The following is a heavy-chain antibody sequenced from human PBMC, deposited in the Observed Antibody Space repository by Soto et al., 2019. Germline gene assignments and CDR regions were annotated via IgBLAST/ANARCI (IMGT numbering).Heavy chain of an antibody. Sequence: PGGSLRLSCAASGCTFSSYAMSWVHQAPGKGLEWVAAISCSGGSTYYADSVKGRFTISRDNSKNTLYLQMISLRAADTDVYYCTNSGGHLIGSYPDSWGQGTLVTVSS. J-gene: IGHJ5*01. CDR1: GCTFSSYA. CDR3: TNSGGHLIGSYPDS. D-gene: IGHD3-9*01. CDR2: ISCSGGST. V-gene: IGHV3-23*01.